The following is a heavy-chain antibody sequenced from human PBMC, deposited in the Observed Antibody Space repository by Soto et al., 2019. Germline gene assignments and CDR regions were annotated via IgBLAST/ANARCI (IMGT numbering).Heavy chain of an antibody. V-gene: IGHV1-69*13. CDR2: IIPIFGTA. CDR3: ARGTRGYYYGSGSYYKTLDY. Sequence: GASVKVSCKASGGTFSSYAISWVRQAPGQGLEWMGGIIPIFGTANYAQKFQGRVTITADESTSTAYMELSSLRSEDTAVYYCARGTRGYYYGSGSYYKTLDYWGQGTLVTVSS. CDR1: GGTFSSYA. D-gene: IGHD3-10*01. J-gene: IGHJ4*02.